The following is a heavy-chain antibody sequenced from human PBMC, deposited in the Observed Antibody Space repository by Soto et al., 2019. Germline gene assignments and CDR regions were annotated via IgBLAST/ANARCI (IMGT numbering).Heavy chain of an antibody. CDR2: INAYNGDT. CDR1: GFMFTSYG. Sequence: ASVKVSCKTSGFMFTSYGLSWVRQAPGQGLEGMGRINAYNGDTTYAQKVKGRVTLTTDTSTSTANIELSSLRSDETAGYFCAGDHGAVENADNCYFDYWGQGTLVTVSS. CDR3: AGDHGAVENADNCYFDY. J-gene: IGHJ4*02. D-gene: IGHD1-1*01. V-gene: IGHV1-18*01.